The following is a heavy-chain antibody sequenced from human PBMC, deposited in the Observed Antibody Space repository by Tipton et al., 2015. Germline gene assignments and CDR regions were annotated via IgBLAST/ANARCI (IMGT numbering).Heavy chain of an antibody. V-gene: IGHV4-59*12. CDR3: ARDRTHYYYGMDV. J-gene: IGHJ6*02. D-gene: IGHD3/OR15-3a*01. CDR2: TYYSGRT. CDR1: GGSITSDY. Sequence: TLSLTCNVSGGSITSDYWSWIRQPPGKGLEWIGYTYYSGRTNYNPSLKGRVSISVDTSKNQFSLKLSSVTAADTAVYYCARDRTHYYYGMDVWGQGTTVTVSS.